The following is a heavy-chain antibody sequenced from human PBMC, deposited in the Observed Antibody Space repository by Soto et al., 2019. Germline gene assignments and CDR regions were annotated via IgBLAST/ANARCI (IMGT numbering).Heavy chain of an antibody. CDR2: IITIFGTA. V-gene: IGHV1-69*06. J-gene: IGHJ3*02. CDR3: ERRYYYNNSGFDAFEI. CDR1: GGPFSSSA. Sequence: AVQVSCKAAGGPFSSSAISWVRQAPGQGPEWMGGIITIFGTANYVQKFQGSVPITADKSTSKAYMQLSSLRSEDTAVYYCERRYYYNNSGFDAFEIWGQATLVTVS. D-gene: IGHD3-22*01.